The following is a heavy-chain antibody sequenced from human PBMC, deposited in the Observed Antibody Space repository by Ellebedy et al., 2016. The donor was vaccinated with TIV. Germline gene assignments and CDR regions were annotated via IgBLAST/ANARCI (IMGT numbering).Heavy chain of an antibody. V-gene: IGHV4-39*01. D-gene: IGHD3-10*02. CDR3: AKYVGGPGVNWKAFDI. CDR2: VRSIGGT. Sequence: SETLSLTXTVSGGSLSSDSYFWSWIRLPPGKGLEFIANVRSIGGTYYNPSLRSRVTISLDTSTNQFSLNVNSVTAADTAMYYCAKYVGGPGVNWKAFDIWGQGTMVIVSS. CDR1: GGSLSSDSYF. J-gene: IGHJ3*02.